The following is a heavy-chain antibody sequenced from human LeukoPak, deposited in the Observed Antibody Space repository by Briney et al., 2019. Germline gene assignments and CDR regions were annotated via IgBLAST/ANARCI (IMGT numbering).Heavy chain of an antibody. CDR2: INHSGST. Sequence: SETLSLTCAVYGGSFSGYYWSWIRQPPGKGLEWIGEINHSGSTNYNPSLKSRVTISVDTSKNQFSLKLSSVTAADTAVYYCARDRSPNCSGGSCPYFDYWGQGTLVTVSS. CDR1: GGSFSGYY. D-gene: IGHD2-15*01. J-gene: IGHJ4*02. CDR3: ARDRSPNCSGGSCPYFDY. V-gene: IGHV4-34*01.